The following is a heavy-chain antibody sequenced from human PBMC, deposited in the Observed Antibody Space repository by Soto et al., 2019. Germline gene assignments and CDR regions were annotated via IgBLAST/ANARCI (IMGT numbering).Heavy chain of an antibody. Sequence: QVQLQQWGAGLLKPSETLSLTCAVYGGSFSGYYWSWIRQPPGKGLEWIGEINHSGSTNYNPSLKSRVTISVDTSKNQFSLKLSSVTAADTAGYYWARVTGRYCYGMDVWGQGTTVTVSS. CDR2: INHSGST. J-gene: IGHJ6*02. CDR1: GGSFSGYY. CDR3: ARVTGRYCYGMDV. V-gene: IGHV4-34*01.